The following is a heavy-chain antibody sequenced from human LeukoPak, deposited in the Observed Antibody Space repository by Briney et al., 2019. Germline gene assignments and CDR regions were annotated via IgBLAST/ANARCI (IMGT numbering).Heavy chain of an antibody. CDR1: GFTFSSYS. J-gene: IGHJ4*02. CDR3: AKRGYYYDSSGYYYFDY. V-gene: IGHV3-21*04. CDR2: ISSSSSYI. Sequence: PGGSLRLSCAASGFTFSSYSMNWVRQAPGKGLEWVSSISSSSSYIYYADSVKGRFTISRDNAKNSLYLQMNSLRAEDTAVYYCAKRGYYYDSSGYYYFDYWGQGTLVTVSS. D-gene: IGHD3-22*01.